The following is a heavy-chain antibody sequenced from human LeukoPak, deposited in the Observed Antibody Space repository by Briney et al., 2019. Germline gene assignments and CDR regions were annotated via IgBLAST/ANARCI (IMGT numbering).Heavy chain of an antibody. J-gene: IGHJ6*02. CDR3: ARDRTYYYGSGSRGRPYYYYDMDV. V-gene: IGHV4-59*01. D-gene: IGHD3-10*01. Sequence: SETLSLTCTVSGGSISSYYWSWIRQPPGKGMEWIGYIYYSGSTNYNPSLKSRVTISVDTSMNQFSLKLSSVTAADTAVYYCARDRTYYYGSGSRGRPYYYYDMDVRGQGTTVTVSS. CDR1: GGSISSYY. CDR2: IYYSGST.